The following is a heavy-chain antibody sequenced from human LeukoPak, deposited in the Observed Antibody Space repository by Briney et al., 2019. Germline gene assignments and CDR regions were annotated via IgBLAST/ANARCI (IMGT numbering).Heavy chain of an antibody. J-gene: IGHJ5*02. CDR1: GGSISSYY. CDR3: ARQYYYDSSGYPRGWFDP. CDR2: IYYSGST. V-gene: IGHV4-59*08. D-gene: IGHD3-22*01. Sequence: PSETLSLTCTVSGGSISSYYWSWIRQPPGKGLEWIGYIYYSGSTNYNPSLKSRVTISVDTSKNQFSLKPSSVTAADTAVYYCARQYYYDSSGYPRGWFDPWGQGTLVTVSS.